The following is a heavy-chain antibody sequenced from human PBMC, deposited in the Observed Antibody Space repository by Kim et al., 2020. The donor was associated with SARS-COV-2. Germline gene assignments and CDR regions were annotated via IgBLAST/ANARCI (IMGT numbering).Heavy chain of an antibody. Sequence: SETLSLTCTVSGGSISSGGYYWSWIRQHPGKGLEWIVYFYYSGSTYYTPSLKSRVTISVDTSKNQFSLKLSSVTAADTAVYYCARGRGSFPYFDYWGQGTLVTVSS. V-gene: IGHV4-31*03. CDR3: ARGRGSFPYFDY. CDR2: FYYSGST. CDR1: GGSISSGGYY. J-gene: IGHJ4*02. D-gene: IGHD6-13*01.